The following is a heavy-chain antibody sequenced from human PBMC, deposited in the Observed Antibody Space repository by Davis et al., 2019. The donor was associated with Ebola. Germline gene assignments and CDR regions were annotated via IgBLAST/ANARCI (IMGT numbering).Heavy chain of an antibody. D-gene: IGHD3-22*01. Sequence: MPSETLSPTCTVPGGSISSYYWSWIRQPPGKGLEWIGDIDYSGSTNYNPYLKRRVTISVDTSKNQFSLKLSSVTAADTAMYYCPRQSHYYDNSGYFETPTNWFDPWGQGTLVTVSS. CDR2: IDYSGST. V-gene: IGHV4-59*08. J-gene: IGHJ5*02. CDR3: PRQSHYYDNSGYFETPTNWFDP. CDR1: GGSISSYY.